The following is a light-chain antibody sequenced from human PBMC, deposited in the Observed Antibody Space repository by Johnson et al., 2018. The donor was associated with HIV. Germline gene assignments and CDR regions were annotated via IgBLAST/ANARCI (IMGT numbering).Light chain of an antibody. Sequence: QSALTQPPSVSAAPGQKVTISCSGSSSNIGNNYVSWYQQLPGTAPKLLIYDNNKRPSGIPDRFSGSKSGTSATLGITGLQTGDEADYYCGTWDSSLSAGEVFGTGTKVPVL. CDR1: SSNIGNNY. CDR2: DNN. J-gene: IGLJ1*01. CDR3: GTWDSSLSAGEV. V-gene: IGLV1-51*01.